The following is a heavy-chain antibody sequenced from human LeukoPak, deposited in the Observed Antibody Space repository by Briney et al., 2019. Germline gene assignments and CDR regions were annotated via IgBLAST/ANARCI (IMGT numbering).Heavy chain of an antibody. V-gene: IGHV4-39*07. D-gene: IGHD1-26*01. CDR1: GGSISSSSHY. Sequence: SETLSLTCTISGGSISSSSHYWGWIRQPPGKGLEWIGSIYYSGSTYYNPSLKSRVTISVDTSKNQFSLKLSSVTAADTAVYYCARDSLVGATDYWGQGTLVTVSS. J-gene: IGHJ4*02. CDR2: IYYSGST. CDR3: ARDSLVGATDY.